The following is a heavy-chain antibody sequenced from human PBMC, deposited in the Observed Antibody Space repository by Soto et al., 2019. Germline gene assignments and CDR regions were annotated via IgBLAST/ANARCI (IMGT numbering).Heavy chain of an antibody. CDR1: GFTFSSYG. D-gene: IGHD4-17*01. J-gene: IGHJ4*02. Sequence: QVQLVESGGGVVQPGRSLRLSCAASGFTFSSYGMHWVRQAPGKGLEWVAVISYDGNNTYYADSVKGRFTISRDNFKNPLDLQMHSLRAEDTAMYYCAKEHLETTVTTPSYWGQGTLVTVSS. V-gene: IGHV3-30*18. CDR2: ISYDGNNT. CDR3: AKEHLETTVTTPSY.